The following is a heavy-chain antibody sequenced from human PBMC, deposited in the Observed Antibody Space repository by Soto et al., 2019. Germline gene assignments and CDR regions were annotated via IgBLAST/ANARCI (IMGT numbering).Heavy chain of an antibody. CDR1: GFTFNMAW. V-gene: IGHV3-15*04. Sequence: DVLLVESGGGLVKPGGSLRLSCAASGFTFNMAWLSWVRQAPGKGLEWVGRIGGNTESGTTDYAAPVKGRFTISRDDSKSSVYLQMNSLKTEDTAVYYCTISGGYSNRHHWFDPWGQGTPVIVSS. CDR2: IGGNTESGTT. CDR3: TISGGYSNRHHWFDP. J-gene: IGHJ5*02. D-gene: IGHD6-13*01.